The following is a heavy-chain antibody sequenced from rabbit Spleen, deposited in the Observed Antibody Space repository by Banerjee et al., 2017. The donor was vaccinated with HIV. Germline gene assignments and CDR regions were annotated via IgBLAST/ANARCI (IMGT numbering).Heavy chain of an antibody. CDR1: GFSFSSSDH. J-gene: IGHJ6*01. V-gene: IGHV1S40*01. CDR3: ARDAGTSFSTYGMDL. CDR2: IAGSSSGFT. D-gene: IGHD8-1*01. Sequence: QSLEESGGDLVKPGASLTLTCTASGFSFSSSDHMCWVRQAPGKGLEWISCIAGSSSGFTYTATWAKGRFTCSKTSSTTVNLHMTSLTAADTATYFCARDAGTSFSTYGMDLWGPGTLVTVS.